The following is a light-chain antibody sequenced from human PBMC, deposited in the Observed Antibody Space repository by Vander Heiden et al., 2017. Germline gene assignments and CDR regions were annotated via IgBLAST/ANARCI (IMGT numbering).Light chain of an antibody. V-gene: IGLV2-14*03. CDR3: SSYTSSSTFV. CDR2: DVS. J-gene: IGLJ1*01. Sequence: QSALPQPASVSGPPGPPPTFSGTGTSSEVGGYNSVSAYQQHPGKAPTLMIYDVSTRTAGVSNRFSGSKAGNTASLTSSGLKAEDEADYYCSSYTSSSTFVFGAGTKVTVL. CDR1: SSEVGGYNS.